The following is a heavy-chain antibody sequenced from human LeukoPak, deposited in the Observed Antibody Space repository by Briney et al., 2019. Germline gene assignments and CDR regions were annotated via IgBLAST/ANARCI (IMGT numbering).Heavy chain of an antibody. CDR1: GFTFSSYW. CDR3: ARDREVGATHAFDI. D-gene: IGHD1-26*01. V-gene: IGHV3-74*01. CDR2: INSDGSST. Sequence: GGSLRLSCAASGFTFSSYWMHWVRQAPGKGLVWVSRINSDGSSTSYAESVKGRFTISRDNAKKSLYLQMNSLRAEDTAVYYCARDREVGATHAFDIWGQGTMVTVSS. J-gene: IGHJ3*02.